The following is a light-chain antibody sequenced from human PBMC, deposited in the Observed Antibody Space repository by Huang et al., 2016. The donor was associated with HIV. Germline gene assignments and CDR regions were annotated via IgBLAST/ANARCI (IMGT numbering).Light chain of an antibody. J-gene: IGKJ4*01. V-gene: IGKV1-5*03. CDR2: KAS. CDR3: HQYNSYPLT. CDR1: QSISSW. Sequence: DIQMTQSPSTLSASVGDRVTITCRASQSISSWLAWYQQKPGKAPELRIYKASTLEIGVPSRFSGSGSGTEFTLTISSLQPDDFATYYCHQYNSYPLTFGGWTKVEIK.